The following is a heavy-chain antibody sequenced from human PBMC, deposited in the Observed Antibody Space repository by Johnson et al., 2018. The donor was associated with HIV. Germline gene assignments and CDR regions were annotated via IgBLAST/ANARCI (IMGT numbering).Heavy chain of an antibody. CDR3: ARGACRGAFWYFGCALDI. V-gene: IGHV3-13*01. J-gene: IGHJ3*02. Sequence: VQLVESGGGLVQPGGSLRLSCAASGFTFSSYDMHWVRQTAGKGLEWVSTVRRGGDTYYPDSVKGRFTLSRENAKNSLYLQMNSLRAGDTSVYYCARGACRGAFWYFGCALDIWGQGTMVTVSS. CDR2: VRRGGDT. D-gene: IGHD2-15*01. CDR1: GFTFSSYD.